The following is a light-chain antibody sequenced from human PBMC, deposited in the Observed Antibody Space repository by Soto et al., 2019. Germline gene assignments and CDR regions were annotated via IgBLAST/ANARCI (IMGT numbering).Light chain of an antibody. CDR3: STWDDSLDGPV. J-gene: IGLJ2*01. CDR1: ISNIGTNA. CDR2: NND. Sequence: QAVVTQPPSASGTPGQRVTISCSGGISNIGTNAVNWYQHVHGTAPKLLIYNNDRRPSGVPDRLSASKSGTSASLAISGLQSAEEADSYCSTWDDSLDGPVFGGGTKLNVL. V-gene: IGLV1-44*01.